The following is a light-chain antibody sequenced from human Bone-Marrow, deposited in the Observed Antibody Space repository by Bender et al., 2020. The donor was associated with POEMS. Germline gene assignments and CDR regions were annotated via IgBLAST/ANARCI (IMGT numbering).Light chain of an antibody. CDR3: CSYAGSSTVV. CDR1: SSDIGGHDY. CDR2: DVS. Sequence: QSALTQPRSVSGSPGQSVTISCTGTSSDIGGHDYVSWYQQHPGKAPKLMIYDVSNRPSGVSNRFSGSKSGNTASLTISGLQAEDEADYYCCSYAGSSTVVFGGGTKLTVL. J-gene: IGLJ2*01. V-gene: IGLV2-11*01.